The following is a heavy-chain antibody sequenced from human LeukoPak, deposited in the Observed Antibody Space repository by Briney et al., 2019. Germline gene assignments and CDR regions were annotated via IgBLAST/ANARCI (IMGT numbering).Heavy chain of an antibody. CDR3: AINTIFGVVTNWFDP. CDR2: INPNSGGT. CDR1: GYTFTGYY. Sequence: WASVKVSCKASGYTFTGYYMHWVRQAPGQGLEWMGWINPNSGGTNYAQKFQGRVTMTRDTSISTAYMELSRLRSDDTAVYYCAINTIFGVVTNWFDPWGRGTLVTVSS. V-gene: IGHV1-2*02. D-gene: IGHD3-3*01. J-gene: IGHJ5*02.